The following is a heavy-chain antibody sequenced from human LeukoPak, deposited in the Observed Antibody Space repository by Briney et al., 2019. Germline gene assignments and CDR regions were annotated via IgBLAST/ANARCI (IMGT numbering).Heavy chain of an antibody. CDR2: IYYSGST. D-gene: IGHD6-19*01. J-gene: IGHJ4*02. V-gene: IGHV4-59*01. CDR1: GASISSYY. CDR3: ARARPWLGYIDY. Sequence: SETLSLTCTVSGASISSYYWSWIRQPPGKGLEWIGYIYYSGSTNYNPSLKSRVTLSVDTSKNQFSLKLSSVTAADTAVYYCARARPWLGYIDYWGQGTLVTVSS.